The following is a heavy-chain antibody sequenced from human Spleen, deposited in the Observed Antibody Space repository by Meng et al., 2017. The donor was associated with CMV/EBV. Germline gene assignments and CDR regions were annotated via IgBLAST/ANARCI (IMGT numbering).Heavy chain of an antibody. D-gene: IGHD1-1*01. V-gene: IGHV2-70*04. CDR3: APMGYRADYFDY. Sequence: SGPTLVKPTQTLTLTCTFSGFSLNTSGMRASWIRQPPGKALEWLARIDWDDDKFYSTSLKTRLTISKDTSKNQVVLTMTNMDPVDTATYYCAPMGYRADYFDYWGQGTLVTVSS. CDR1: GFSLNTSGMR. CDR2: IDWDDDK. J-gene: IGHJ4*02.